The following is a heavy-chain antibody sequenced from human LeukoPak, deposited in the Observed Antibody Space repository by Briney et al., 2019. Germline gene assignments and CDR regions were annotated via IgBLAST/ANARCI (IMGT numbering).Heavy chain of an antibody. Sequence: PGESLKISCEGSGYSFNSYWIGWVRQMPGKGLEWMGIIYPGDSDTRYSPSFQGQVTISADKSISTAYLQWSSLKSSDTAMYYCARPSVATIQDRAFDIWGQGTMVTVSS. CDR1: GYSFNSYW. CDR2: IYPGDSDT. J-gene: IGHJ3*02. D-gene: IGHD5-12*01. V-gene: IGHV5-51*01. CDR3: ARPSVATIQDRAFDI.